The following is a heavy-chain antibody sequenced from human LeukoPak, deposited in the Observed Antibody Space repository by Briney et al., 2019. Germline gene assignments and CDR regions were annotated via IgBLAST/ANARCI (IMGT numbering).Heavy chain of an antibody. Sequence: SGGSLRLSCVASGFTYSHNGMHWVRQAPGKGLEWVAFIQYDGNTIFYADSVKGRFTISGDNSKNTLYLQMNSLRAEDTAVYYCVGGDYWGQGTLVTVSS. CDR3: VGGDY. V-gene: IGHV3-30*02. CDR2: IQYDGNTI. J-gene: IGHJ4*02. CDR1: GFTYSHNG.